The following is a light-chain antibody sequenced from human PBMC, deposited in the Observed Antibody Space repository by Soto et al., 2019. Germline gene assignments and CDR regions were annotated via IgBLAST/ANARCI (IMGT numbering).Light chain of an antibody. CDR2: TAS. Sequence: DIQLTQSPSFLSASVGDRVTITCRASQAISGSLAWYQQKPGKAPKLLIYTASTLQSGVPSRFSGSGSGTEFTLTISSLQPEDFATYYCQQLDNYPRTFGQGTKVDIK. CDR1: QAISGS. J-gene: IGKJ1*01. V-gene: IGKV1-9*01. CDR3: QQLDNYPRT.